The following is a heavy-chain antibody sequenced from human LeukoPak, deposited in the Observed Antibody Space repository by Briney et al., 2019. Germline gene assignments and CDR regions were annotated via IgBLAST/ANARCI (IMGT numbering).Heavy chain of an antibody. D-gene: IGHD3-10*01. V-gene: IGHV3-23*01. CDR3: AKSTMVIQAALRY. CDR1: GFIFDSHA. CDR2: VSGSGGST. Sequence: GGSLRLSCAGSGFIFDSHALTWVRQAPGKGLEWVATVSGSGGSTNYAASVKGRFIISRDNPKNTLYVQMNSLRAEDTAVYYCAKSTMVIQAALRYWGQGTLVTVSS. J-gene: IGHJ4*02.